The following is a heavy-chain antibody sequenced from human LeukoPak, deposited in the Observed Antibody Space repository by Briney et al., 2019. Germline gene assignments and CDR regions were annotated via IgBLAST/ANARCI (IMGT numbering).Heavy chain of an antibody. J-gene: IGHJ3*02. CDR3: ARAMGSIFGVVFDAFDI. CDR2: IYTSGST. D-gene: IGHD3-3*01. CDR1: GGSISSYY. Sequence: SETLSLTCTVSGGSISSYYWSWIRQPAGKGLEWIGRIYTSGSTNYNPSLKSRVTMSVDTSKNQFSLKLSSVTAADTAVYYCARAMGSIFGVVFDAFDIWGQGTMVTVSS. V-gene: IGHV4-4*07.